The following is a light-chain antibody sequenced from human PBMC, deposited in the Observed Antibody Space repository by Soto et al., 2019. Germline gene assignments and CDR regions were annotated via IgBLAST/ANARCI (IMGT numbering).Light chain of an antibody. CDR3: QQRSNWPPYT. J-gene: IGKJ2*01. CDR1: QSVSIY. CDR2: DAS. Sequence: IVLTQSPATLSLSPGERATLSCRASQSVSIYLAWYQQKPGQAPRLLIYDASNRATGIPARFSGSGSGTDFTLTISSLEPEDFAAYYCQQRSNWPPYTFGQGTKVDIK. V-gene: IGKV3-11*01.